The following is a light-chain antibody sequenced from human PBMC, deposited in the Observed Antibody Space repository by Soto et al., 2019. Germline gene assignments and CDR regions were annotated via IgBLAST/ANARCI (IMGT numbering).Light chain of an antibody. CDR2: DIS. V-gene: IGLV2-11*01. CDR1: SSDVGTYNY. J-gene: IGLJ2*01. Sequence: QSALTQPRSVSGPPGQSVSISCSGTSSDVGTYNYVSWYQQHPVKAPKLMIYDISKRPSGVPDRFSGSKSGNTASLTISGLQAEDEADYYCCSYAGGYTHAVFGGGTQLTVL. CDR3: CSYAGGYTHAV.